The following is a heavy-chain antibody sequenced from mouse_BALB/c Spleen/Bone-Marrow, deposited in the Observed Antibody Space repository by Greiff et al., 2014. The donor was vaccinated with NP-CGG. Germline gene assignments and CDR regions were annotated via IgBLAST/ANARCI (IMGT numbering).Heavy chain of an antibody. CDR1: GFTFSSYG. V-gene: IGHV5-6-3*01. D-gene: IGHD2-1*01. J-gene: IGHJ2*01. Sequence: EVKLVESGGGLVQPGGFLKLSCAASGFTFSSYGMSWVRQTPDKRLELVATINSNGGSTYYPDSVKGRFTISRDTAKNTLYLQMSSLKSEETAMYYCVRGNYGNYVDYFDLWGQGTTLTFSS. CDR2: INSNGGST. CDR3: VRGNYGNYVDYFDL.